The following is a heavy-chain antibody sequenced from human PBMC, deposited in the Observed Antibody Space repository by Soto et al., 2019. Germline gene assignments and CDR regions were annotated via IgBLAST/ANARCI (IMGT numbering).Heavy chain of an antibody. CDR3: ARDKLSRNYCTNGVCPREYFQH. V-gene: IGHV3-48*01. J-gene: IGHJ1*01. Sequence: VGSLRLSCAASGFTFSSYSMNWVRQAPGKGLEWVSYISSSSSTIYYADSVKGRFTISRDNAKNSLYLQMNSLRAEDTAVYYCARDKLSRNYCTNGVCPREYFQHWGQGTLVTVS. D-gene: IGHD2-8*01. CDR2: ISSSSSTI. CDR1: GFTFSSYS.